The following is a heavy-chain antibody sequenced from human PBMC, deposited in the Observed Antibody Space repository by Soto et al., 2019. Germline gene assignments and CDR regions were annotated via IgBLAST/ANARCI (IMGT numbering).Heavy chain of an antibody. J-gene: IGHJ4*02. CDR2: IIPLFGTT. V-gene: IGHV1-69*12. Sequence: QVQLVQSGAEVKKPGSSVTVSCRASGGTFSNYAINWVRQAPGRGLEWMAGIIPLFGTTNYAQKFQGRVTITADESTSTAYMELTSLRSEDTAVFYCATSPYSYDTSGYLDYWGQGTLVTVSS. D-gene: IGHD3-22*01. CDR1: GGTFSNYA. CDR3: ATSPYSYDTSGYLDY.